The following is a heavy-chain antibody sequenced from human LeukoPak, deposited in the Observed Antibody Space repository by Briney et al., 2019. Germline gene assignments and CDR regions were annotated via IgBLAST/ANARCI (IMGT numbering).Heavy chain of an antibody. CDR3: AKDVDFDWLSFFDY. J-gene: IGHJ4*02. CDR2: ISGSGGST. Sequence: GGSLRLSCAASGFTFSSYAISWVRQAPGKGLEWVSAISGSGGSTYYADSVKGRFTISRDNSKNTLYLQMNSLRAEDTAVYYCAKDVDFDWLSFFDYWGQGTLVTVSS. CDR1: GFTFSSYA. D-gene: IGHD3-9*01. V-gene: IGHV3-23*01.